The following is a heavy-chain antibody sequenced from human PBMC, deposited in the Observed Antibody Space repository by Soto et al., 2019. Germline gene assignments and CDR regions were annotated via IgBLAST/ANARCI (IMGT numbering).Heavy chain of an antibody. CDR2: IYWDDDK. J-gene: IGHJ4*02. CDR1: GFSLSTRGVG. CDR3: ANRPTGYRHYFVY. V-gene: IGHV2-5*02. D-gene: IGHD2-2*02. Sequence: QITLKESGPTLVKPTQTLTLTCTFSGFSLSTRGVGVGWIRQLPGKALEWLALIYWDDDKGYSPSLRSRLTLTKGTSKHQVALTMTNIDPVYTSTYYCANRPTGYRHYFVYWGLGILVTVSS.